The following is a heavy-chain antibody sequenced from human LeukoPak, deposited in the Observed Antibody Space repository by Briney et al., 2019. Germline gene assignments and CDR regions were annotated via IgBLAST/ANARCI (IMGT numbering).Heavy chain of an antibody. CDR2: MNPNSGNT. CDR1: GYTFTSYD. V-gene: IGHV1-8*03. D-gene: IGHD3-10*01. Sequence: PKASVKVSCKASGYTFTSYDINWVRQATGQGLEWMGWMNPNSGNTGYAQKFQGRVTITRNTSISTAYMELSSLRSEDTAVYYCARGRGSSWFGVHWFDPWGQGTLVTVSS. J-gene: IGHJ5*02. CDR3: ARGRGSSWFGVHWFDP.